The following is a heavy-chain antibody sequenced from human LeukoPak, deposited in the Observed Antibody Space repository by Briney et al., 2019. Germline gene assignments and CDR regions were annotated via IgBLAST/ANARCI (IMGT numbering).Heavy chain of an antibody. J-gene: IGHJ4*02. CDR1: GYTFTGYY. D-gene: IGHD5-18*01. V-gene: IGHV1-2*02. Sequence: GASVTVSCKASGYTFTGYYMHWVRQAPGQGLEWMGWINPNSGGTNYAQKFQGRVTMTRDTSISTAYMELSRLRSDDTAVYYCARGEIQLWSLYYFDYWGQGTLVTVSS. CDR3: ARGEIQLWSLYYFDY. CDR2: INPNSGGT.